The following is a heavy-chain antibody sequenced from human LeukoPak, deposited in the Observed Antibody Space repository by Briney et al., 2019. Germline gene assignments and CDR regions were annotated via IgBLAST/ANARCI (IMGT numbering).Heavy chain of an antibody. J-gene: IGHJ4*02. CDR3: AREGWAAAGTYYLDY. D-gene: IGHD6-13*01. V-gene: IGHV1-3*03. Sequence: VASVKVSCKASGYTFTSYAMHWVRQAPGQRLEWMGWINAGNGNTKYSQEFQGRVTITRDTSASTAYMELSSLRSEDMAVYYCAREGWAAAGTYYLDYWGQGTLVTVSS. CDR2: INAGNGNT. CDR1: GYTFTSYA.